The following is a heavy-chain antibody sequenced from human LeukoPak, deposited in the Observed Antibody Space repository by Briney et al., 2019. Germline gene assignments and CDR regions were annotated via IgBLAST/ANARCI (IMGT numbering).Heavy chain of an antibody. J-gene: IGHJ4*02. Sequence: PSETLSLTCFVSGGSISSSNYYWGWIRQPPGKGLEWLGSIYYSGSTYYNPSLKSRVTISVDTYKNQFSLKLRSVTAADTAVYYCARRSGGASFDYWGQGTLVTVSS. CDR3: ARRSGGASFDY. D-gene: IGHD6-25*01. CDR1: GGSISSSNYY. CDR2: IYYSGST. V-gene: IGHV4-39*01.